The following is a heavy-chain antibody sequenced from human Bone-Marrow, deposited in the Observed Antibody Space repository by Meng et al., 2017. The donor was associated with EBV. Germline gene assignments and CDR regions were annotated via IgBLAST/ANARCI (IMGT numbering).Heavy chain of an antibody. CDR3: ERRLGLTGFDY. CDR2: VYWDDDK. Sequence: TLQVPAPGPVKPTLPPTLPCTSSGFGIITHTSDISWSRMPHGKALGLLALVYWDDDKRSNPSLKPRSAVTKDSYKSQMVLTMTNVDALDTATYDCERRLGLTGFDYWGQGILVTVSS. J-gene: IGHJ4*02. V-gene: IGHV2-5*08. CDR1: GFGIITHTSD. D-gene: IGHD1-1*01.